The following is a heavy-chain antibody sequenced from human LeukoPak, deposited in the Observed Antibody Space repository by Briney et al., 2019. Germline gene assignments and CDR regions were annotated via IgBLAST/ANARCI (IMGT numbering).Heavy chain of an antibody. Sequence: GASVKVSCKVSGYTLTELSMHWVRQAPGKGLEWMGGFDPEDGETIYAQKFQGRVTMTEDTSTDTAYMELSSLRSEDTAVYYCATVYNWNDIADYWGQGTLVTVSS. V-gene: IGHV1-24*01. J-gene: IGHJ4*02. CDR2: FDPEDGET. CDR1: GYTLTELS. CDR3: ATVYNWNDIADY. D-gene: IGHD1-1*01.